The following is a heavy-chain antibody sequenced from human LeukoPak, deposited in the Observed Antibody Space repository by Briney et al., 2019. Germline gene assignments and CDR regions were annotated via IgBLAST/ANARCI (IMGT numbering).Heavy chain of an antibody. J-gene: IGHJ2*01. Sequence: PSETLSLTCAVYGGSFSDYYWSWIRQPPGKGLEWIGEINHSGSTNYNPSLKSQVTISVDTSKNQFSLKLNSVTAADTAVYYCARGDPSYWYFDLWGRGTLVTVSS. CDR1: GGSFSDYY. CDR2: INHSGST. CDR3: ARGDPSYWYFDL. V-gene: IGHV4-34*01.